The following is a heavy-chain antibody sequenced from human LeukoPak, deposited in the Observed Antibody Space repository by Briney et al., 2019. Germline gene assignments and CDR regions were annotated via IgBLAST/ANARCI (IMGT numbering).Heavy chain of an antibody. CDR1: GFTFSSYA. CDR3: AKVLRGAVAGREYYFDY. D-gene: IGHD6-19*01. J-gene: IGHJ4*02. V-gene: IGHV3-23*01. Sequence: GGSLRLSCAASGFTFSSYAMRWVRQAPGKGLEWVSAISGSGGSTYYADSVKGRFTISRDNSKSTLYLQMNSQRAEATAVYYSAKVLRGAVAGREYYFDYGGQGPGATVSP. CDR2: ISGSGGST.